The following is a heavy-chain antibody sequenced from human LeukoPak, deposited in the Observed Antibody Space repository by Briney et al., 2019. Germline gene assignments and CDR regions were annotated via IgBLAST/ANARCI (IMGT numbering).Heavy chain of an antibody. J-gene: IGHJ4*02. CDR3: ARDGDLDY. Sequence: AGGSLRLSCAASGFTFSSYSMNWVRQAPGKGLEWVSSISSSGSYIYYADSVKGRFTISRDNAKNSLYLQMNSLRAEDTAVYYCARDGDLDYWGQGTLVTVSS. CDR1: GFTFSSYS. CDR2: ISSSGSYI. V-gene: IGHV3-21*01. D-gene: IGHD3-10*01.